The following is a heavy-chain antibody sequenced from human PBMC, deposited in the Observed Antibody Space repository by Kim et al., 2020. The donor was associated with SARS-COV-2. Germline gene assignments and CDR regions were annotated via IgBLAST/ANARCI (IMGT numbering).Heavy chain of an antibody. D-gene: IGHD6-13*01. J-gene: IGHJ5*02. CDR3: AILPSTGYSSSPNWFDP. Sequence: GESLKISCKGSGYSFTSYWIGWVRQMPGKGLEWMGIIYPGDSDTRYSPSFQGQVTISADKSISTAYLQWSSLKASDTAMYYCAILPSTGYSSSPNWFDPWGQGTLVTVSS. CDR1: GYSFTSYW. V-gene: IGHV5-51*01. CDR2: IYPGDSDT.